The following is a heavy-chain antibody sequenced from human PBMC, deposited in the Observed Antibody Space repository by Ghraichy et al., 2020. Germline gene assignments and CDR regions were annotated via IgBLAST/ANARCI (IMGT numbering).Heavy chain of an antibody. Sequence: GESLNISCTASGFTFGDYAMSWFRQAPGKGLEWVGFIRSKAYGGTTEYAASVKGRFTISRDDSKSIAYLQMNSLKTEDTAVYYCTRNSYDYVWGSYRQYYFDYWGQGTLVTVSS. V-gene: IGHV3-49*03. D-gene: IGHD3-16*02. CDR3: TRNSYDYVWGSYRQYYFDY. CDR2: IRSKAYGGTT. J-gene: IGHJ4*02. CDR1: GFTFGDYA.